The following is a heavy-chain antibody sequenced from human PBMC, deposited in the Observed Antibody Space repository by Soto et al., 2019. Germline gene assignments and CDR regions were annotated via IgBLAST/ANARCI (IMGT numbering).Heavy chain of an antibody. CDR2: ISGGGVST. D-gene: IGHD3-10*01. Sequence: EVRLLESGGDLVQPGGSLRLSCAGSGFTFSNHAMNWVRQRPGKGLEWVSAISGGGVSTYYADSVRGRFTISRDNSKSTLYLQMNSLRVEDTAVYYCTKDIVEWFGPDAEWWGQGTLVTVSS. CDR1: GFTFSNHA. V-gene: IGHV3-23*01. CDR3: TKDIVEWFGPDAEW. J-gene: IGHJ4*02.